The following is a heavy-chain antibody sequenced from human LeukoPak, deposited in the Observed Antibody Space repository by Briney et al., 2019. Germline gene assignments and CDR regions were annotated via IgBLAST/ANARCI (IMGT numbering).Heavy chain of an antibody. CDR1: GFTFDDYT. J-gene: IGHJ4*02. CDR3: TKDKGIATAGIFDF. Sequence: GGSLRLSCAASGFTFDDYTMQWVRQSPGKGLEWVSLISWDGGDIYYADSVKGRFTISRDNNKNSLYLQMNSLRTEDTALYYCTKDKGIATAGIFDFWGQGALVTVSS. V-gene: IGHV3-43*01. D-gene: IGHD6-13*01. CDR2: ISWDGGDI.